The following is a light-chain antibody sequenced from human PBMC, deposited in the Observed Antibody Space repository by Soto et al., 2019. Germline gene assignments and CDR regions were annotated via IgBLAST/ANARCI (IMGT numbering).Light chain of an antibody. CDR2: EVS. CDR3: SSYAGSNTYVV. V-gene: IGLV2-8*01. J-gene: IGLJ2*01. CDR1: SSDVGAYNY. Sequence: HSVLTQPPSASGSPGQSVTISCTGSSSDVGAYNYVSWYQQLPGKAPKLMIYEVSERPSGVPDRFSGSKSGNTASLTVSGLQAEDEADYYCSSYAGSNTYVVFGGGTKLTVL.